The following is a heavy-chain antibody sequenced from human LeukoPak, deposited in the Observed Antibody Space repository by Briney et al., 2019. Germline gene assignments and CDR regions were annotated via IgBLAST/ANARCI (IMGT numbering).Heavy chain of an antibody. CDR3: ARSPYSSSWYWFDP. Sequence: SGGSLRLSCAASGFTFSSYWMSWVRQAPGKGLEWVANIKQDGSEKYYVDSVKGRFTISRDNAKNSLYLQMNSLRAEDTAVYYCARSPYSSSWYWFDPWGQGTLVTVSS. J-gene: IGHJ5*02. V-gene: IGHV3-7*01. CDR2: IKQDGSEK. CDR1: GFTFSSYW. D-gene: IGHD6-13*01.